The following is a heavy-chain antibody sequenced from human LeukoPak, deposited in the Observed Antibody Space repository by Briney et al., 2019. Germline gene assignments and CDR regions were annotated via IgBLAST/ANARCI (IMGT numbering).Heavy chain of an antibody. D-gene: IGHD1-20*01. CDR3: TVYNWNLDY. CDR1: GGSISSGGYY. Sequence: SETLSLTCTVSGGSISSGGYYWSWIRQPPGKGLEWIGYIYHSGSTYYNPSLKSRVTISVDRSKNQFSLKLSSVTAADTAVYYCTVYNWNLDYWGQGTLVTVSS. V-gene: IGHV4-30-2*01. J-gene: IGHJ4*02. CDR2: IYHSGST.